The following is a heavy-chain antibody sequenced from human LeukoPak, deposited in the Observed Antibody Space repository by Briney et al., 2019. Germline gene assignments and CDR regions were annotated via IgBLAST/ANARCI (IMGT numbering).Heavy chain of an antibody. CDR1: GFTVSSNY. V-gene: IGHV3-48*01. Sequence: GGSLRLSCAASGFTVSSNYMSWVRQAPGKGLEWVSYISSTSSTIYYADSVKGRFTISRDNAKNSLYLEVTSLRAEDTAVYYCASWWELKYWGQGTLVTVSS. CDR3: ASWWELKY. CDR2: ISSTSSTI. D-gene: IGHD1-26*01. J-gene: IGHJ4*02.